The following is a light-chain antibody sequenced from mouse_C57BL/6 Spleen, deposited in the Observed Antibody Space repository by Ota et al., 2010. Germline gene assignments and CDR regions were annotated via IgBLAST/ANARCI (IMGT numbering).Light chain of an antibody. CDR1: QDVGTA. CDR3: QQYSSYIFT. J-gene: IGKJ4*01. Sequence: STSSRGTGRASPRKASQDVGTAVAWYQQNQGQSLTTDYWASTRHTGVPDRFTGSGSGTDFTLTISNVQSEDLADYFCQQYSSYIFTFGSGTKLEIK. V-gene: IGKV6-23*01. CDR2: WAS.